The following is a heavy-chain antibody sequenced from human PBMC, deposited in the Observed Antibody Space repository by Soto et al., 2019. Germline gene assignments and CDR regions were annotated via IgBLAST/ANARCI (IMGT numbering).Heavy chain of an antibody. V-gene: IGHV2-70*01. D-gene: IGHD3-9*01. CDR1: GFSLSTSGMC. CDR2: IDWDDDK. J-gene: IGHJ6*02. Sequence: SGPTLVNPTQTLTLTCTFSGFSLSTSGMCVSWIRQPPGKALEWLALIDWDDDKYYRTSLKTRLTISKDTSKNQVVLTMTNMDPVDTATYYCARIRGDYDVLTGYRFNGMDVWDQGTTVTVSS. CDR3: ARIRGDYDVLTGYRFNGMDV.